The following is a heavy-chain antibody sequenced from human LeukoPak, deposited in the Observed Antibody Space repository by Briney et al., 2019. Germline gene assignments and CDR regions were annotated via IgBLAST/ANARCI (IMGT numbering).Heavy chain of an antibody. D-gene: IGHD3-22*01. V-gene: IGHV3-7*01. CDR1: GFTFSTFW. J-gene: IGHJ4*02. CDR3: ARDRYSDTSSIPFDY. CDR2: IKYDGRKK. Sequence: GGSLRLSCAASGFTFSTFWMTWVGQAAGKGVEAVANIKYDGRKKYYVDSVKGRFIISRDNARNSIYLQMSTLKVDATAVYYCARDRYSDTSSIPFDYWGQGILVTVSS.